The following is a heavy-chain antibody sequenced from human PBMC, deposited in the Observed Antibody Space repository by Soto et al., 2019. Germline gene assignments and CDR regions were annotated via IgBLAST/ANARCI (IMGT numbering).Heavy chain of an antibody. V-gene: IGHV3-23*01. D-gene: IGHD7-27*01. Sequence: QTGGSLRLSCAASGFTFSNHAMYWVRQAPGKGLEWVSGISGIDSSTYYADSVKGRLTISKDNSKHMLFLQMNSLRAEDTAVYYCAKRTPWGLIDDWGQGTLVTVSS. CDR1: GFTFSNHA. CDR2: ISGIDSST. J-gene: IGHJ4*02. CDR3: AKRTPWGLIDD.